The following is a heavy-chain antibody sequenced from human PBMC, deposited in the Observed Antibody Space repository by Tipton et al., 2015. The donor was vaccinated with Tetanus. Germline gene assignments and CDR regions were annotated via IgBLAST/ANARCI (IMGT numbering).Heavy chain of an antibody. CDR2: IYYSGST. D-gene: IGHD4-17*01. CDR1: GGSISSYY. CDR3: ARSPLEDYGDYHSYFQH. Sequence: TLSLTCTVSGGSISSYYWSWIRQPPGKGLEWIGYIYYSGSTNYNPSLKSRVTISVDTSKNQFSLKLSSVTAADTAVYYCARSPLEDYGDYHSYFQHWGQGTLVTVSS. V-gene: IGHV4-59*01. J-gene: IGHJ1*01.